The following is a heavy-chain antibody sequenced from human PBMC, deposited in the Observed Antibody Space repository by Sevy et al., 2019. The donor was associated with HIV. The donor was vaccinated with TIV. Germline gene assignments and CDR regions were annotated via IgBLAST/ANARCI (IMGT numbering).Heavy chain of an antibody. Sequence: GGSLRLSCAASGFTFSNYNMNWVRQAPGKGLEWASYISSSSNTINYADSVKGQFTISRDNDKNSLYLEMNSLRAEDTAVYYCAREGGYSDQGMDVWGLGTTVTVSS. CDR1: GFTFSNYN. D-gene: IGHD5-12*01. J-gene: IGHJ6*02. V-gene: IGHV3-48*01. CDR2: ISSSSNTI. CDR3: AREGGYSDQGMDV.